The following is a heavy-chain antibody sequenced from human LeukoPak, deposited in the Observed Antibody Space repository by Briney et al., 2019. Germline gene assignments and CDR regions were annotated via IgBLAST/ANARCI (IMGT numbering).Heavy chain of an antibody. CDR3: ALTSSPPF. CDR2: ISAYNGNT. CDR1: VYTFTSYD. Sequence: ASVNVSCKASVYTFTSYDINWVRQATGQGLEWMGWISAYNGNTNYAQKLQGRVTMTTDTSRSTAYMELRSLRSDDTAVYYCALTSSPPFWGQGTLVTVSS. J-gene: IGHJ4*02. V-gene: IGHV1-18*01. D-gene: IGHD2-2*01.